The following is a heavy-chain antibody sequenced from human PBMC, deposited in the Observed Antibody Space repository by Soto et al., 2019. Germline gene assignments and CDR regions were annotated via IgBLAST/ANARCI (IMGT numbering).Heavy chain of an antibody. CDR1: GFTFSSYG. CDR3: AKDSSYYDSSGPY. V-gene: IGHV3-30*18. Sequence: QVPLVESGGGVVQPGRSLRLSCAASGFTFSSYGMHWVRQAPGKGLEWVAVISYDGSNKYYADSVKGRFTISRDNSKNTLYLQMNSLRAEDTAVYYCAKDSSYYDSSGPYWGQGTLVTVSS. D-gene: IGHD3-22*01. CDR2: ISYDGSNK. J-gene: IGHJ4*02.